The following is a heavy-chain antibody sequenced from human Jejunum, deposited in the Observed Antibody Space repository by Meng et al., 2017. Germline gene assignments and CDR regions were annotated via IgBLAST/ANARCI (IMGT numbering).Heavy chain of an antibody. V-gene: IGHV1-2*06. CDR1: GYTLNGFY. D-gene: IGHD5-24*01. CDR2: INTNTGGT. CDR3: AGRSYNYDDYFDF. Sequence: QVQMEQSGAEVRKPGASVKVSCRASGYTLNGFYMHWGRQAPGQGLEWMGRINTNTGGTNYAQNFKGSITLTRDTSTVYMEVNRLRSDDTAMYYCAGRSYNYDDYFDFWGRGTLVTVSS. J-gene: IGHJ4*02.